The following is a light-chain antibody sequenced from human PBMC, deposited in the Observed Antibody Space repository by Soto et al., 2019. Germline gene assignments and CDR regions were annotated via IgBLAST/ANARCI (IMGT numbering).Light chain of an antibody. Sequence: SPGERATLSCRASRSVGTYLAWYQQKPGQAPRLLIYDASRRASDIPTRFSGSGSGTDFTLTISSLDPDDFAVYYCQQRNNWPRITFGQGTRLEIK. CDR2: DAS. J-gene: IGKJ5*01. V-gene: IGKV3-11*01. CDR3: QQRNNWPRIT. CDR1: RSVGTY.